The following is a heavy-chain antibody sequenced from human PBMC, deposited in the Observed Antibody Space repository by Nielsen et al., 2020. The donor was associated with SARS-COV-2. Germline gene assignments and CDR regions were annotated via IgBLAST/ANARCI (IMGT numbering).Heavy chain of an antibody. CDR2: VYYTGST. V-gene: IGHV4-59*08. Sequence: SETLSLTCTVSGGSISTYYWSWIRQPPGKGLEWIGYVYYTGSTNYNPSLKSRVTISVDMSKNQFSLKLSSVTAADTAVYYCGRLGYMYGYGAGAFDYWGQGTLVTVSS. D-gene: IGHD5-18*01. CDR1: GGSISTYY. J-gene: IGHJ4*02. CDR3: GRLGYMYGYGAGAFDY.